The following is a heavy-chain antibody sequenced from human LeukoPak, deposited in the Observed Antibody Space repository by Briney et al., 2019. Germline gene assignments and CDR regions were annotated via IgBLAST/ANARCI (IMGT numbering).Heavy chain of an antibody. J-gene: IGHJ5*02. D-gene: IGHD6-13*01. CDR1: GYTFSDYY. V-gene: IGHV1-2*02. Sequence: AASVKVSCKASGYTFSDYYIHWVRQAPGQGLEWMGWINPDSGGTNYAQKFQGRVTMTRDTSISTAYMDLSRLKSDDTAVYYCARGPYGSSYFVTTPWFDPWGQGTLVTVSS. CDR3: ARGPYGSSYFVTTPWFDP. CDR2: INPDSGGT.